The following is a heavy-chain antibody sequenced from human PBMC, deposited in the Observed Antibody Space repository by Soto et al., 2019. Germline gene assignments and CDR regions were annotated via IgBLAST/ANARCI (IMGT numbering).Heavy chain of an antibody. D-gene: IGHD3-9*01. J-gene: IGHJ4*02. CDR1: GGTFSSYA. CDR2: IIPIFGTA. V-gene: IGHV1-69*06. CDR3: AREVYFDSTPDAVDY. Sequence: SVKVSCKASGGTFSSYAISWVRQAPGQGLEWMGGIIPIFGTANYAQKFQGRATITADKSTSTAYMELSSLRSEDTAVYYCAREVYFDSTPDAVDYWGQGTLVTVSS.